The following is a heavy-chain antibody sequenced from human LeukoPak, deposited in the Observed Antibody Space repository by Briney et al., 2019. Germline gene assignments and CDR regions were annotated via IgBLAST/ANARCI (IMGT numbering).Heavy chain of an antibody. V-gene: IGHV3-30*04. CDR2: ISYGGSNK. D-gene: IGHD3-10*01. Sequence: PGGSLRLSCAASGFTFSSYAMHWVRQAPGKGLEWVAVISYGGSNKYYADSVKGRFTISRDNIKNTLYLRMNSLRAEDTAVYYCAKDRVRGVMVDYWGQGTLVTVSS. CDR3: AKDRVRGVMVDY. J-gene: IGHJ4*02. CDR1: GFTFSSYA.